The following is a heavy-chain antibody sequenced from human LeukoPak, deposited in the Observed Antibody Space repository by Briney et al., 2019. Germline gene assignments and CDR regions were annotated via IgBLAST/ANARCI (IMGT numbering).Heavy chain of an antibody. CDR2: IYYSGST. CDR3: ARRDYHPGNDAFDI. CDR1: GGSISSYY. D-gene: IGHD6-13*01. Sequence: ASETLSLTCTVSGGSISSYYWSWIRHPPGKGLEWIGYIYYSGSTNYNPSLKSRVTISVDTSKNQFSLKLSSVTAADTAVYYCARRDYHPGNDAFDIWGQGTMVTVSS. V-gene: IGHV4-59*01. J-gene: IGHJ3*02.